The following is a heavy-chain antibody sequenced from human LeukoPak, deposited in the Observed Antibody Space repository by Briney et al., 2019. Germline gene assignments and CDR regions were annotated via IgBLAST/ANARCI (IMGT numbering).Heavy chain of an antibody. J-gene: IGHJ4*02. CDR1: GGTFSSYT. V-gene: IGHV1-69*05. CDR3: ASDYPYGDYAY. Sequence: SVKVSCKASGGTFSSYTISWARQAPGQGLEWMGRIIPIFGTANYAQKFQGRVTITTDESTSTAYMELSSLRSEDTAVYYCASDYPYGDYAYWGQGTLVTVSS. CDR2: IIPIFGTA. D-gene: IGHD4-17*01.